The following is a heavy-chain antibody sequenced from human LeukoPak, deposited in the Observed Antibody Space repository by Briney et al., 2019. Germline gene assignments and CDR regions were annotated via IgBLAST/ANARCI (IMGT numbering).Heavy chain of an antibody. D-gene: IGHD5-24*01. CDR3: ARSDVEMATVPHFDY. CDR2: MNPNSGNT. V-gene: IGHV1-8*01. J-gene: IGHJ4*02. Sequence: ASVKVSCKASGYTFTSYDINWVRQATGQGLEWMGWMNPNSGNTGYAQKFQGRVTMTRDTSTSTVYMELSSLRSEDTAVYYCARSDVEMATVPHFDYWGQGTLVTVSS. CDR1: GYTFTSYD.